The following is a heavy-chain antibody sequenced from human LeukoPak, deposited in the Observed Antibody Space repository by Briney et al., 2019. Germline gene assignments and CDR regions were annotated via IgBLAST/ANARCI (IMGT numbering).Heavy chain of an antibody. J-gene: IGHJ4*02. V-gene: IGHV3-21*01. Sequence: GGSLRLSCAASGFTFSSYSVNWVRQAPGKGLAWVSSISSSSSYIYYADSVKGRFTISRDNAKNSLYLQMNSLRAEDTAVYYCARDTHGYSYGYYYWGQGTLVTVSS. D-gene: IGHD5-18*01. CDR3: ARDTHGYSYGYYY. CDR2: ISSSSSYI. CDR1: GFTFSSYS.